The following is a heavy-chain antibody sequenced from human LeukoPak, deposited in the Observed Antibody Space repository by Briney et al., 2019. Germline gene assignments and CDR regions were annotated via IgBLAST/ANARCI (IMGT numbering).Heavy chain of an antibody. CDR3: ARGGDYDILTGISDAFDI. Sequence: ASVKVSCKASGYTFTSYYMHWVRQAPGQGLEWMGILNPSGGSTSYAQKFQGRVTITRNTSISTAYMELSSLRSEDTAVYYCARGGDYDILTGISDAFDIWGQGTMVTVSS. CDR1: GYTFTSYY. CDR2: LNPSGGST. J-gene: IGHJ3*02. V-gene: IGHV1-46*01. D-gene: IGHD3-9*01.